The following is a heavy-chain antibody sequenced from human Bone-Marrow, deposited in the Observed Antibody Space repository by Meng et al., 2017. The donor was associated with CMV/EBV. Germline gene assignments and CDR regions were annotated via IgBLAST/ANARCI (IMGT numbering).Heavy chain of an antibody. D-gene: IGHD2-21*01. V-gene: IGHV4-61*01. CDR2: ISHSGGS. J-gene: IGHJ5*02. Sequence: SVRSSSFYWSWIRQPPGKGLEWIGYISHSGGSNYNASLRSRVTISIDTSNNQFSLKLSSVTTADTALYYCAKDHEYCGGSCFSPWFDPWGQGILVTVSS. CDR1: SVRSSSFY. CDR3: AKDHEYCGGSCFSPWFDP.